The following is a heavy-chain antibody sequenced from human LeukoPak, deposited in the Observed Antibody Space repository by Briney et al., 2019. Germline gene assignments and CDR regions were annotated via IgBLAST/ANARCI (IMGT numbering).Heavy chain of an antibody. D-gene: IGHD6-19*01. Sequence: ASVKVSCKASGYTLTGYYMHWVRQAPGQGLEWMGWINPNSGGTNYAQKFQGRVTMTRDTSISTAYMELSRLRSDDTAVYYCARNERYSSGWYPSGYYYMDVWGKGPTVTVSS. CDR3: ARNERYSSGWYPSGYYYMDV. CDR1: GYTLTGYY. CDR2: INPNSGGT. J-gene: IGHJ6*03. V-gene: IGHV1-2*02.